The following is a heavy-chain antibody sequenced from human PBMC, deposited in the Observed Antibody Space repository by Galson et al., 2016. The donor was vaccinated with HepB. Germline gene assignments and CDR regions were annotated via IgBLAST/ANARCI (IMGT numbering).Heavy chain of an antibody. J-gene: IGHJ4*02. D-gene: IGHD2-21*02. CDR3: ARTNCGGDCPYFDY. CDR2: ISYDGSNK. Sequence: SLRLSCAASGFTFSSYSMHWVRQAPGKGLEWVAVISYDGSNKYYADSVKGRFTISRDNSKNTLYLQMNSLRAEDTAVLYCARTNCGGDCPYFDYWGQGTLVTVSS. V-gene: IGHV3-30*03. CDR1: GFTFSSYS.